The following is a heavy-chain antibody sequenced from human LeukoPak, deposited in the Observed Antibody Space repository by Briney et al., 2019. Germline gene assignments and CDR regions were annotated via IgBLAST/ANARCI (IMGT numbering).Heavy chain of an antibody. J-gene: IGHJ5*02. V-gene: IGHV3-74*01. CDR2: ISPDGTGT. D-gene: IGHD3-16*01. CDR1: GFTFSNFW. CDR3: ARSPDYRSLDL. Sequence: GGSLRLSCAASGFTFSNFWMHWVRQAPGKGLVWISRISPDGTGTNYADSMKGRVTISRDNAKNSLYLQMNSLRAEDTAVYYCARSPDYRSLDLWGQGTLVTVSS.